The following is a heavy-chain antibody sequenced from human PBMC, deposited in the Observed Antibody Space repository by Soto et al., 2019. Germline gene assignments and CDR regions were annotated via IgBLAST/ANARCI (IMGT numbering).Heavy chain of an antibody. Sequence: QVQLVESGGGVVQPGRSLRLSCAASGFTFSSYAMHWVRQAPGKGLEWVAVISYEGSNKYYADSVKGRFTISRDNSKNTLYLQMNSLRAEDTAVYYCASPDPDCSGGSCYPYYYGMDVWGQGTTVTVSS. V-gene: IGHV3-30-3*01. CDR1: GFTFSSYA. D-gene: IGHD2-15*01. CDR2: ISYEGSNK. CDR3: ASPDPDCSGGSCYPYYYGMDV. J-gene: IGHJ6*02.